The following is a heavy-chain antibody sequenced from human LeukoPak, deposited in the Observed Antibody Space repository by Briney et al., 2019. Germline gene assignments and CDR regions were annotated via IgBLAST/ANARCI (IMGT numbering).Heavy chain of an antibody. CDR1: GFTFDDYA. Sequence: GGSLRLSCAASGFTFDDYAMHWVRQAPGKGLEWVSGISWNSGSIGYADSVKGRFSISRDNAKNSLYLQMNSLRAEDTALYYCAKGQTAMVNLFGYWGQGTLVTVSS. CDR2: ISWNSGSI. CDR3: AKGQTAMVNLFGY. V-gene: IGHV3-9*01. J-gene: IGHJ4*02. D-gene: IGHD5-18*01.